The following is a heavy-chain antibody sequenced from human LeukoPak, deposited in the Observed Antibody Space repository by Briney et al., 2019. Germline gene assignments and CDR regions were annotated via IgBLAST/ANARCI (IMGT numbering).Heavy chain of an antibody. CDR2: IYTSGST. CDR1: GGSISSGSYY. CDR3: ARTTYH. J-gene: IGHJ5*02. V-gene: IGHV4-61*02. D-gene: IGHD4-17*01. Sequence: SETLSLTCTVSGGSISSGSYYWSWIRQPAGKGLEWIGRIYTSGSTNYNPSLKSRVTISVDTSKNQFSLKLSSVTAAGTAVYYCARTTYHWGQGTLVTVSS.